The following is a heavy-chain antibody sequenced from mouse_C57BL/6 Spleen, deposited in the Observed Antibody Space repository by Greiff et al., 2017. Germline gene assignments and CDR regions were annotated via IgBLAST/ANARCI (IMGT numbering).Heavy chain of an antibody. V-gene: IGHV5-6*02. D-gene: IGHD1-1*01. Sequence: EVKLVESGGDLVKPGGSLKLSCAASGFTFSSYGMSWVRQSPDKRLEWVATISSGGSYTYYPDSVKGRFTISRDNAKNTRYLHKSSLKSEDTAMYYCARAPLITTGNWYFDVWGTGTTVTVSS. J-gene: IGHJ1*03. CDR1: GFTFSSYG. CDR3: ARAPLITTGNWYFDV. CDR2: ISSGGSYT.